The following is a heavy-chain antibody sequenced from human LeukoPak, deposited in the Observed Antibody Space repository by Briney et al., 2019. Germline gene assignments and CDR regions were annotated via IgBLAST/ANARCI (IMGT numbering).Heavy chain of an antibody. CDR1: GGSISSRPYY. Sequence: SETLSLTCTVSGGSISSRPYYWGWIRQPPGKGLEWYGAISNTGVTYYYPSLRGRVTIFADTSKSHFSLNLRSVTAADTALYYCASAPRQASIGGLDYWGQGTLVTVSS. V-gene: IGHV4-39*02. D-gene: IGHD3-16*01. J-gene: IGHJ4*02. CDR3: ASAPRQASIGGLDY. CDR2: ISNTGVT.